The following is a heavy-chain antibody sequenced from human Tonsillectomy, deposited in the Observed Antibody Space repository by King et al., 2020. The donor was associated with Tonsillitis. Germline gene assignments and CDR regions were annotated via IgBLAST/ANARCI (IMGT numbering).Heavy chain of an antibody. V-gene: IGHV1-46*03. D-gene: IGHD2-15*01. CDR1: GYTFTSYY. Sequence: VQLVESGAEVKKPGASVKVSCKASGYTFTSYYMHWVRQAPGQGLEWMRIINPSGGSTSYAQKFQGRVTMTRDTSTSTVYMELSSLRSEDTAVYYCARDGSCSGGSCYSSYFDYWGQGTLVTVSS. CDR3: ARDGSCSGGSCYSSYFDY. J-gene: IGHJ4*02. CDR2: INPSGGST.